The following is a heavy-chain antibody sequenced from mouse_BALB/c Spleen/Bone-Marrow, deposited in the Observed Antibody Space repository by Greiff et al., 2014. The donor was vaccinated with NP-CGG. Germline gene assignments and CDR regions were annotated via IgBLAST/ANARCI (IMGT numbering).Heavy chain of an antibody. CDR2: INPSNGGT. D-gene: IGHD5-1*01. CDR3: TRLPH. CDR1: GYTFTSYY. V-gene: IGHV1S81*02. J-gene: IGHJ4*01. Sequence: QVQLQQSGAELVKPGASVKLSCKASGYTFTSYYMYWVKQRPGQGLEWIGEINPSNGGTNFNEKFKSRATLTVDKSSSTAYMQISSLTSEVSAVYYCTRLPHWGQGTSVTVSS.